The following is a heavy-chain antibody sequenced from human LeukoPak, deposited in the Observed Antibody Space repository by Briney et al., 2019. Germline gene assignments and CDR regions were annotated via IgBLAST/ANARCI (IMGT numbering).Heavy chain of an antibody. D-gene: IGHD3-3*01. CDR3: ARWGSNYDFWSGFYYMDV. V-gene: IGHV3-11*04. CDR1: GFTFSDYY. Sequence: GGSLRLPCAASGFTFSDYYMSWIRQAPGKGLEWVSYISSSGSTIYYADSVKGRFTISRDNAKNSLYLQMNSLRAEDTAVYYCARWGSNYDFWSGFYYMDVWGKGTTVTVSS. J-gene: IGHJ6*03. CDR2: ISSSGSTI.